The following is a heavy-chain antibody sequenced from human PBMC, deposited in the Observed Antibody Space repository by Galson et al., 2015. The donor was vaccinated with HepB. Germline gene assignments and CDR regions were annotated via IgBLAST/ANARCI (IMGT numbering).Heavy chain of an antibody. J-gene: IGHJ4*02. CDR1: GLTFSSYS. D-gene: IGHD5-12*01. V-gene: IGHV3-48*04. CDR3: ARAQWLRDLDY. CDR2: ISNSSSTT. Sequence: SLRLSCAASGLTFSSYSMNWVRQAPGKGLEWVSYISNSSSTTYYADSVKGRFTISRDNAKNSRYLQMNSLRAEDTAVYYCARAQWLRDLDYWGQGTLVTVSS.